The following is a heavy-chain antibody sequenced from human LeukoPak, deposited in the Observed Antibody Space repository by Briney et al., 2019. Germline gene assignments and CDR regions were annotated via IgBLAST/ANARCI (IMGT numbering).Heavy chain of an antibody. D-gene: IGHD2-2*01. J-gene: IGHJ5*02. CDR1: GDSISSYY. CDR2: IYTSGST. Sequence: SETLSLTCTVSGDSISSYYWSWIRKPAGKGLEWIGRIYTSGSTNYNPSLKSRVTMSIDTSKNQFSLKLSSVTAADTAVYYCASGSSSQWFDPWGQGTLVTVSS. V-gene: IGHV4-4*07. CDR3: ASGSSSQWFDP.